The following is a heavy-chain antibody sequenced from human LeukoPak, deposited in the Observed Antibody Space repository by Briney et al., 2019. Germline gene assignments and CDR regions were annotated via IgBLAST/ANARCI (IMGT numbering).Heavy chain of an antibody. CDR2: ISGDGSTR. V-gene: IGHV3-48*03. Sequence: TGGSLRLSCTASGFIFSSYEMNWVRQAPGKGLEWVSYISGDGSTRSYADSVRGRFTISRDNAQNSLYLQMNSLRAEDTAVYYCATLGVLLIYATFDYWGQGTLVTVSP. D-gene: IGHD2-8*01. CDR3: ATLGVLLIYATFDY. CDR1: GFIFSSYE. J-gene: IGHJ4*02.